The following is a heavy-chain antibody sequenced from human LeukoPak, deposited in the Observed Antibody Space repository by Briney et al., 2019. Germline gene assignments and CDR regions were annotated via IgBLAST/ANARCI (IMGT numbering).Heavy chain of an antibody. D-gene: IGHD6-13*01. J-gene: IGHJ4*02. CDR1: GGTFSSYA. Sequence: SVKVTCKASGGTFSSYANSWVRQAPGQGLEWMGRTIPISGITNYAQEFQGRVTITADKSKRKAYMELRSLRSEDTSVYYCARGQQGVRYDLYYWGQGTLVTASS. V-gene: IGHV1-69*04. CDR3: ARGQQGVRYDLYY. CDR2: TIPISGIT.